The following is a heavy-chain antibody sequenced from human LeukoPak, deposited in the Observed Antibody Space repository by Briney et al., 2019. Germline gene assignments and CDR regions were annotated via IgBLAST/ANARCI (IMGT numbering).Heavy chain of an antibody. CDR1: GFTFSSYA. J-gene: IGHJ4*02. V-gene: IGHV3-30-3*01. Sequence: GGSLRLSCAASGFTFSSYAMHWVRQAPGKGLGWVAVISYDGSNKYYADSVKGRFTISRDNSKNTLYLQMNSLRAEDTAVYYCARDRGWRLFDYWGQGTLVTVSS. D-gene: IGHD6-19*01. CDR2: ISYDGSNK. CDR3: ARDRGWRLFDY.